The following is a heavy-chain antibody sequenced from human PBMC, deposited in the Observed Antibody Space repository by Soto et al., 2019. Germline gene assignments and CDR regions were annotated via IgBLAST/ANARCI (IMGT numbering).Heavy chain of an antibody. CDR3: ARLPFPWGWFDP. D-gene: IGHD3-16*01. V-gene: IGHV3-15*01. J-gene: IGHJ5*02. CDR2: IKGEADGGTT. CDR1: EVTSSNAW. Sequence: CGVAEVTSSNAWMRRVSQAPGKGLEWVGRIKGEADGGTTDYAAPVKGRITISRDHSKDTLYLQMNSLKTEDTAVYYCARLPFPWGWFDPWGQGALVTVSS.